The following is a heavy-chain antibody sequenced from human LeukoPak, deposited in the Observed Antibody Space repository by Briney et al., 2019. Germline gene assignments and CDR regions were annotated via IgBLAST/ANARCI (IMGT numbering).Heavy chain of an antibody. CDR1: AFAFSNYW. D-gene: IGHD3-10*01. Sequence: GGSLRLSCTGSAFAFSNYWMSWVRQAPGKGLEWVANIKYDGSEKYYVDSVKGRLTISRDNAKNSLYLQMNSLRAEDTAVYYCAREPVRKRWFDSWGQGTLVTVSS. CDR2: IKYDGSEK. J-gene: IGHJ5*01. V-gene: IGHV3-7*03. CDR3: AREPVRKRWFDS.